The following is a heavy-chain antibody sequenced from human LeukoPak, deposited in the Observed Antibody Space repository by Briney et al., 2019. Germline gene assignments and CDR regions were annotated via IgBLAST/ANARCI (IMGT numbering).Heavy chain of an antibody. CDR3: GRLYGGDSGVGAFDI. Sequence: PSETLSLTCTVSSGSITSTGYYWGWIRQPPGKGLEWIGSIYYSGSTYYNPSLKSRVTISVDTSKTQFSLRLSSVTAADTAVYYCGRLYGGDSGVGAFDIWGQGTMVTVSS. CDR2: IYYSGST. D-gene: IGHD4-23*01. J-gene: IGHJ3*02. V-gene: IGHV4-39*01. CDR1: SGSITSTGYY.